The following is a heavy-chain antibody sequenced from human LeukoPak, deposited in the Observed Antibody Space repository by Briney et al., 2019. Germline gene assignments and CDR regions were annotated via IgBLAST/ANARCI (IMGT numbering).Heavy chain of an antibody. CDR3: ARGVLMGVGYNWFDP. Sequence: PGGSLRLSCAASGFTFTNYAINWVRQAPGRGVEWVSYIRGSGSTIQYADSVKGRFTISRDNAKNSLYLQVNSLRAEGTAVYYCARGVLMGVGYNWFDPWGQGTLVIVSS. CDR2: IRGSGSTI. CDR1: GFTFTNYA. V-gene: IGHV3-48*03. J-gene: IGHJ5*02. D-gene: IGHD2-15*01.